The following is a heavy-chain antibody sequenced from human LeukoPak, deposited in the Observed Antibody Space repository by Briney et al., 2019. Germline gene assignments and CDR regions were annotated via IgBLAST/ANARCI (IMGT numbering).Heavy chain of an antibody. CDR1: GGSIRYYH. CDR3: ARKGGLFDY. J-gene: IGHJ4*02. Sequence: SWTLPLTCLVSGGSIRYYHWSWIRQPPGKEREWIGYIYYNGSTNYSPSLKSRVTISVDMSKNQFSLKMSSVTAADTAVYYCARKGGLFDYWGQGTLVTVSS. CDR2: IYYNGST. D-gene: IGHD2-15*01. V-gene: IGHV4-59*01.